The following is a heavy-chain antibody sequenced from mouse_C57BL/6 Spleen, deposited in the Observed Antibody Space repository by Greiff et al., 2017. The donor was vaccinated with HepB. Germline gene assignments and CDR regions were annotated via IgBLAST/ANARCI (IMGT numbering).Heavy chain of an antibody. CDR2: ISDGGSYT. Sequence: EVKLMESGGGLVKPGGSLKLSCAASGFTFSSYAMSWVRQTPEKRLEWVATISDGGSYTYYPDNVKGRFTISRDNAKNNLYLQMSHLKSEDTAMYYCARVGPVGPQHWYFDVWGTGTTVTVSS. V-gene: IGHV5-4*03. D-gene: IGHD6-1*01. CDR1: GFTFSSYA. J-gene: IGHJ1*03. CDR3: ARVGPVGPQHWYFDV.